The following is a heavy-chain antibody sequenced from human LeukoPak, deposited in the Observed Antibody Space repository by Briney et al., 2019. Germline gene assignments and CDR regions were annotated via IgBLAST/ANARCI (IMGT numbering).Heavy chain of an antibody. D-gene: IGHD5-24*01. CDR1: GYTFTSYY. J-gene: IGHJ4*02. CDR2: IDPSGGST. CDR3: ARGRWSATTASYYLDF. Sequence: ASVKVSCKASGYTFTSYYMHWVRQAPGQGLEWMGIIDPSGGSTSYAQKFQGRVTMTRDTSTSTAYMELSSLTSEDTAVYYCARGRWSATTASYYLDFWGQGTLVTVSS. V-gene: IGHV1-46*01.